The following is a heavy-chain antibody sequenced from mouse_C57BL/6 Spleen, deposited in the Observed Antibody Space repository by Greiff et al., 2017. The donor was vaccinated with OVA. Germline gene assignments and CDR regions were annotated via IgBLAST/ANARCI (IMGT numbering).Heavy chain of an antibody. J-gene: IGHJ2*01. Sequence: EVKLVESGGGLVQPGGSMKLSCVASGFTFSNYWMNWVRQSPEKGLEWVAQIRLKSDNYATHYAESVKGRFTISRDDSKSSVYLQMNNLRAEDTGIYYCTGLDGYYVDFDYWGQGTTLTVSS. CDR1: GFTFSNYW. CDR3: TGLDGYYVDFDY. D-gene: IGHD2-3*01. V-gene: IGHV6-3*01. CDR2: IRLKSDNYAT.